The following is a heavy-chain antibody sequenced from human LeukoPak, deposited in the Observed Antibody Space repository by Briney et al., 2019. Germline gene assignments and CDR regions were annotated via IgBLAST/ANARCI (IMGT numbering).Heavy chain of an antibody. J-gene: IGHJ4*02. D-gene: IGHD1-26*01. CDR2: IYTSGST. Sequence: PSETLSFTCTVSGGSISSDDYYWSWIRQPAGKGLEWIGRIYTSGSTNYNPSLKSRVTISVDTSKNQFSLKLSSVTAADTAVYYCAREDTGIVGAQANWGQGTLVTVSS. V-gene: IGHV4-61*02. CDR3: AREDTGIVGAQAN. CDR1: GGSISSDDYY.